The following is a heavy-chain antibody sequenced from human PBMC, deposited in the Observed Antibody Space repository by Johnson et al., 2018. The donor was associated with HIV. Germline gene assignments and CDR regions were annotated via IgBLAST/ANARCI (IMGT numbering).Heavy chain of an antibody. J-gene: IGHJ3*02. Sequence: QVQLVESGGGVVQPGRSLRLSCAASGFTFSSYAMHWVRQAPGKGLEWVAVISYDRSNKYYADSVKGRFTISRDSSKNTLYLQMNSLRVEDTAVYYCARGITTDDAFDIWGQGTMVTVSS. CDR1: GFTFSSYA. V-gene: IGHV3-30-3*01. CDR2: ISYDRSNK. D-gene: IGHD1-1*01. CDR3: ARGITTDDAFDI.